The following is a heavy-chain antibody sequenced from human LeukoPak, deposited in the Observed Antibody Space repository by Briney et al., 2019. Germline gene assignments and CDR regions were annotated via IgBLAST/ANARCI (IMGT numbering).Heavy chain of an antibody. J-gene: IGHJ4*02. D-gene: IGHD1-26*01. V-gene: IGHV3-7*01. CDR2: IKGDGSQI. CDR1: GFTFSSYW. Sequence: EGSLRLSCAASGFTFSSYWMRWVRQTPAKGLEWVANIKGDGSQINYLDSVKGRFTISRDNARNSLSLQMNSLTADDTGVYYCAREGLPYSADYWGQGTLVTVSS. CDR3: AREGLPYSADY.